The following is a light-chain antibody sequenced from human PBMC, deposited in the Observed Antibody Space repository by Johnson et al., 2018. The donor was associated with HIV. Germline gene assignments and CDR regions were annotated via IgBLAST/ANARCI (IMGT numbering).Light chain of an antibody. J-gene: IGLJ1*01. V-gene: IGLV1-51*01. CDR2: DNY. CDR3: GTWDSSLSALYV. CDR1: SSNIGNNY. Sequence: QSVLTQSPSVSAAPGQKVTISCSGSSSNIGNNYVSWYQQLPGTAPKLLIYDNYKRPSGTPDRFSGSKSGTSATLGITGLQTGDEADYYCGTWDSSLSALYVFGTGTKVTVL.